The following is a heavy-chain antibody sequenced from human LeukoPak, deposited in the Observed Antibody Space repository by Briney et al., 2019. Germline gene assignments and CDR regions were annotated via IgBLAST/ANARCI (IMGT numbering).Heavy chain of an antibody. Sequence: KPSETLSLTCTVSGGSINSYNWNWIRQPPGKGLEWIGYISYNGSPDYNPSFKSRVTMSVDTSQGQFSLRLSSVTAADTAVYYCARFRGTSSWHQEVFDYWGQGAPATVSS. CDR3: ARFRGTSSWHQEVFDY. CDR2: ISYNGSP. V-gene: IGHV4-59*08. J-gene: IGHJ4*02. D-gene: IGHD2-15*01. CDR1: GGSINSYN.